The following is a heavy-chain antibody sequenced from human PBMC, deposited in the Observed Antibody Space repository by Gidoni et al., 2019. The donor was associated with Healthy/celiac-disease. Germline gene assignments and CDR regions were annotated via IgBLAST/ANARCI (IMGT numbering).Heavy chain of an antibody. CDR2: ISSSSSDI. D-gene: IGHD3-10*01. V-gene: IGHV3-21*01. Sequence: EVQLVESGGGLVKPGGSLRLSCAASGFPFSRYSMNWVRQAPGKGLEWVSSISSSSSDIYYADSVKGRFTISRDNAKNSLYLQMNSLRAEDTAVYYCARDRGGSGRWDYYYYGMDVWGQGTTVTVSS. CDR1: GFPFSRYS. CDR3: ARDRGGSGRWDYYYYGMDV. J-gene: IGHJ6*02.